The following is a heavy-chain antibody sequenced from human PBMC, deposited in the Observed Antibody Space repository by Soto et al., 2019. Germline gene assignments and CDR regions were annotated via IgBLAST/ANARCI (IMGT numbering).Heavy chain of an antibody. D-gene: IGHD3-22*01. CDR1: GFTFSSYG. J-gene: IGHJ5*02. CDR3: ARDPIPYYYDSSGWFDP. Sequence: GGSLRLSCAASGFTFSSYGMHWVRQAPGKGLEWVAVIWYDGSNKYYADSVKGRFTISRDNSKNTLYLQMNSLRAEDTAVYYCARDPIPYYYDSSGWFDPWGQGTLVTVSS. V-gene: IGHV3-33*01. CDR2: IWYDGSNK.